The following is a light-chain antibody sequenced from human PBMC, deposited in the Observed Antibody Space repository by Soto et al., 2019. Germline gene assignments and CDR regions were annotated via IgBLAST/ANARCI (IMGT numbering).Light chain of an antibody. Sequence: TLSVSPGERVTLSCRASQSVRSNLAWYQQKPGQAPRLLIYGASTRATGIPARFSGSGSGTEFTLTISSLQSEDFALYYCQQYNTWPPAFGQGTKLDI. V-gene: IGKV3-15*01. CDR1: QSVRSN. J-gene: IGKJ1*01. CDR3: QQYNTWPPA. CDR2: GAS.